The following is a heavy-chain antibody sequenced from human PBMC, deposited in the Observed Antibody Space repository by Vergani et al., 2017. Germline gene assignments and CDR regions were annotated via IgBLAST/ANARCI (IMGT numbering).Heavy chain of an antibody. D-gene: IGHD3-3*01. CDR3: ARAQSRDYDFWSGYYYYMDV. CDR1: GYTFTGDY. Sequence: QVQLVQSGADVKKPGASVKVSCKASGYTFTGDYMHWVRQAPGQGLEWMGGIIPIFGTANYAQKFQGRVTITADESTSTAYMELSSLRSEDTAVYYCARAQSRDYDFWSGYYYYMDVWGKGTTVTVSS. CDR2: IIPIFGTA. J-gene: IGHJ6*03. V-gene: IGHV1-69*01.